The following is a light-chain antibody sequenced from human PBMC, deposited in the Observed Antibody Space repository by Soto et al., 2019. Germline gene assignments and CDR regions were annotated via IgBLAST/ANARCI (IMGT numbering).Light chain of an antibody. CDR1: PSVSSNF. CDR2: GAF. Sequence: EIVFAQSPGTLSFSPVERATLSCRASPSVSSNFVAWYQQKPGQAPRLLISGAFNRATGVPDRFSGGGSGTDFTLTISRLEAEDFAVYYCQQYGSAPRTFGQGTKVDIK. V-gene: IGKV3-20*01. J-gene: IGKJ1*01. CDR3: QQYGSAPRT.